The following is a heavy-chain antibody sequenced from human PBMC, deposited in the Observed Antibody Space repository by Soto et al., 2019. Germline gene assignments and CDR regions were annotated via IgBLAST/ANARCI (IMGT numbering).Heavy chain of an antibody. D-gene: IGHD3-22*01. Sequence: SLRLSCAASGFTFSIYAMTWVRQSPGKGLEWVSSMSRTGDNTYYADSVKGRFTISGDNSKNTLYLQMNSLRAEDTAIYYCAKDQSNSNPLYYFDFWGPGTLVTVSS. V-gene: IGHV3-23*01. CDR2: MSRTGDNT. J-gene: IGHJ4*02. CDR1: GFTFSIYA. CDR3: AKDQSNSNPLYYFDF.